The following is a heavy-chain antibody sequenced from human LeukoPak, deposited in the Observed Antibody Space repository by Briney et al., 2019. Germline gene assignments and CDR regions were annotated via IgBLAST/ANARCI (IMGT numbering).Heavy chain of an antibody. CDR3: ARRGAEYTTSSYGWFDP. V-gene: IGHV1-2*02. CDR2: IYPNSGGT. D-gene: IGHD6-6*01. J-gene: IGHJ5*02. Sequence: GASVKVSCKSSGYTFTGYFIHWVRQAPGQGLEWMGWIYPNSGGTNYAQNFQGRVTMTRDTSISTTYMELTRLTSDDTAVYYCARRGAEYTTSSYGWFDPWGQGTLVTVSS. CDR1: GYTFTGYF.